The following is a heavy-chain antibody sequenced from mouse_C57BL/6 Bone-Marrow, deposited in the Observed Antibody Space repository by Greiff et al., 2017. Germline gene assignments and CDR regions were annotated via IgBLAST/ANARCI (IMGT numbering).Heavy chain of an antibody. CDR1: GYTFTDYE. D-gene: IGHD4-1*01. CDR2: IDPETGGT. V-gene: IGHV1-15*01. Sequence: VQLQQSGAELVRPGASVTLSCKASGYTFTDYEMHWVKQTPVHGLEWIGAIDPETGGTAYTQKFKGRAILTADKSSSTAYMVLRSLTSEASAVYYCTRANIWEGYWGQGPTLTAAS. J-gene: IGHJ2*01. CDR3: TRANIWEGY.